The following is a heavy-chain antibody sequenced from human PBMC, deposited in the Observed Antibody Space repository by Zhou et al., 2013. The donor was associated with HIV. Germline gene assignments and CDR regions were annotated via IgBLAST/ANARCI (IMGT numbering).Heavy chain of an antibody. D-gene: IGHD3-16*01. Sequence: QVQLVQSGAEVKKPGSSVKVSCKASGGTFIYYAISWVRQAPGQGLEWMGGIIPIFDTTNYAQRFQGRVTITADESTYTAYMELSSLRSEDTAVYYCARERGEGMDYYYGMDVWGQGTTVTVSS. CDR1: GGTFIYYA. CDR3: ARERGEGMDYYYGMDV. J-gene: IGHJ6*02. CDR2: IIPIFDTT. V-gene: IGHV1-69*12.